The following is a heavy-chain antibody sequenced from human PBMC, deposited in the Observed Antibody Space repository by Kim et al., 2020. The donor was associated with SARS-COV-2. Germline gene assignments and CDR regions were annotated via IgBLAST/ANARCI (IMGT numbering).Heavy chain of an antibody. D-gene: IGHD3-10*01. CDR1: GGSFSGYY. CDR2: INHSGST. V-gene: IGHV4-34*01. Sequence: SETLSLTCAVYGGSFSGYYWSWIRQPPGKGLEWIGEINHSGSTNYNPSLKSRVTISVDTSKNQFSLKLSSVTAADTAVYYCARGHVSGSGSYYARYYYYYYGMDVWGQGTTVTVSS. J-gene: IGHJ6*02. CDR3: ARGHVSGSGSYYARYYYYYYGMDV.